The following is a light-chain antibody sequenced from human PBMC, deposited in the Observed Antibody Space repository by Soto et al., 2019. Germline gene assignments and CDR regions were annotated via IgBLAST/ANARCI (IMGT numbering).Light chain of an antibody. CDR2: DVS. V-gene: IGLV2-8*01. Sequence: QSALTQSPSASGSPGQSVTITCTGTSSDIGGYNSVSWYQQHPGKAPKVMIYDVSKRPSGVPDRFSGSKSGNTASLTVSALQAEDEADYYCSSYTDINNLVFGTGTKLTVL. CDR1: SSDIGGYNS. J-gene: IGLJ1*01. CDR3: SSYTDINNLV.